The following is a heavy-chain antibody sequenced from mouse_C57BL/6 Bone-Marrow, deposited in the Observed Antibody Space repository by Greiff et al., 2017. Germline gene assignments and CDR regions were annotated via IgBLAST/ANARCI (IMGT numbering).Heavy chain of an antibody. V-gene: IGHV1-64*01. D-gene: IGHD1-1*01. J-gene: IGHJ4*01. CDR2: IHPNSGST. Sequence: QVQLQQPGAELVKPGASVKLSCKASGYTFTSYWMHWVKQRPGQGLEWIGMIHPNSGSTNYNEKFKSKATLTVDKSSSTAYMQLSSLTSGDSAVYYCAATVVAPYYYAMDYWGQGTSVTVSS. CDR1: GYTFTSYW. CDR3: AATVVAPYYYAMDY.